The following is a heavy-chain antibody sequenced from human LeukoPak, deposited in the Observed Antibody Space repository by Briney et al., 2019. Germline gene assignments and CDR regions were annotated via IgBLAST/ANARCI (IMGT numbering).Heavy chain of an antibody. J-gene: IGHJ3*02. CDR2: INWNGGST. V-gene: IGHV3-20*04. D-gene: IGHD3-22*01. CDR1: GFTFGNYG. CDR3: ARVQAGLLLYDAFDI. Sequence: GGSLRLSCAASGFTFGNYGMSWVRQAPGKGLEWVSGINWNGGSTGYADSVKGRFTISRDNAKNSLYLQMNSLRAEDTAVYYCARVQAGLLLYDAFDIWGQGTMVTVSS.